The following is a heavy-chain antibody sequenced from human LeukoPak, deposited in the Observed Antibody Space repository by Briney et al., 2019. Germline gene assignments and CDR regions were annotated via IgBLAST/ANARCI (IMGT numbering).Heavy chain of an antibody. Sequence: ASVKVSCKASGYTFTSYDINWVRQATGQGLEWMGWMNLNGGNTGYAQKFQGRVTMTRNTSISTAYMELSSLRSEDTAVYYCARGLAYGGNSYFDYWGQGTLVTVSS. CDR2: MNLNGGNT. J-gene: IGHJ4*02. D-gene: IGHD4-23*01. CDR3: ARGLAYGGNSYFDY. CDR1: GYTFTSYD. V-gene: IGHV1-8*01.